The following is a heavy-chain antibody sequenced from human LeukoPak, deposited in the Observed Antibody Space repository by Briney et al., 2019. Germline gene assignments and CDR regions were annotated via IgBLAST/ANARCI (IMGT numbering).Heavy chain of an antibody. J-gene: IGHJ4*02. CDR3: AKWKFADVRKNYYGSGSYYGGFDY. D-gene: IGHD3-10*01. V-gene: IGHV1-18*01. CDR1: GYTFTSYG. CDR2: ISAYNGNT. Sequence: ATVKVSCKASGYTFTSYGISWVRQSPGQGLEWMGWISAYNGNTNYAQKLQGRVTMTTDTSTSTAYMELRSLRSDDTAVYYCAKWKFADVRKNYYGSGSYYGGFDYWGPGTLVTVSS.